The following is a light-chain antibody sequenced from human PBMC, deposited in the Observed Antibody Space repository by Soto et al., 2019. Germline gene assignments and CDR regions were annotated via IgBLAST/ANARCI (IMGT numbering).Light chain of an antibody. V-gene: IGLV2-11*01. CDR2: DVY. CDR3: SSYTRSSTLV. Sequence: QSALTQPRSVSLSPGQSVTISCTGTSSDVGGYNYVSWYQHHPGKAPKLIIYDVYKWPSGVPDRFSGFKSGNTASLTISGLQAEDETDYYCSSYTRSSTLVFGTGTKVTVL. CDR1: SSDVGGYNY. J-gene: IGLJ1*01.